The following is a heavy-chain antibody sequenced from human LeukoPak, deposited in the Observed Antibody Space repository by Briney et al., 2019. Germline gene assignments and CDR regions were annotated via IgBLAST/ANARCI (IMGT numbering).Heavy chain of an antibody. V-gene: IGHV4-34*01. CDR1: GGSFSGYY. Sequence: SETLSLTCAVYGGSFSGYYWSWIRQPPGKGLEWIGEINHSGSTNYNPSLKSRVTVSVDTSKNQFSLKLSSVTAADTAVYYCARYYRWYRGWFDPWGQGTLVTVSS. D-gene: IGHD6-13*01. J-gene: IGHJ5*02. CDR2: INHSGST. CDR3: ARYYRWYRGWFDP.